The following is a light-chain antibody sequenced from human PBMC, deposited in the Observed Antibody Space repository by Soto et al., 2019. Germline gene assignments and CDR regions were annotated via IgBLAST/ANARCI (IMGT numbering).Light chain of an antibody. CDR1: QSVSSSY. Sequence: EIVLTQSPGTLSLSPGERATLSCRASQSVSSSYLAWYQQKPGQAPRLLIYGASSRATSIPDRFSGSVSGTDFTLTISRLEPEDFAVYYCQQYGSSPGFTFGPGTKVDIK. CDR3: QQYGSSPGFT. CDR2: GAS. J-gene: IGKJ3*01. V-gene: IGKV3-20*01.